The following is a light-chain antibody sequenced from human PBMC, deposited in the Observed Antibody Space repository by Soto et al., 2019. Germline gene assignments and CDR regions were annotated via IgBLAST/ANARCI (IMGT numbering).Light chain of an antibody. CDR3: QQYGGSPWT. CDR2: GAS. J-gene: IGKJ1*01. CDR1: QSVASN. Sequence: EIVLTQSPGTLSLSPGEIATLSCRASQSVASNLAWYQQKPGQAPRLLIYGASSRATGIPDRISGSGSGTDFTLTITRLEPEDFAVYYCQQYGGSPWTFGQGTTVDTK. V-gene: IGKV3-20*01.